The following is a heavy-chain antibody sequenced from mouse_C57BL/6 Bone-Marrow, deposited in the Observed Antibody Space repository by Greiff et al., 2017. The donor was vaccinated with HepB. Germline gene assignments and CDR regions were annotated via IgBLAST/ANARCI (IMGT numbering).Heavy chain of an antibody. D-gene: IGHD3-3*01. J-gene: IGHJ4*01. CDR2: ISDGGSYT. CDR1: GFTFSSYA. Sequence: EVQGVESGGGLVKPGGSLKLSCAASGFTFSSYAMSWVRQTPEKRLEWVATISDGGSYTYYPDNVKGRFTISRDNAKNNLYLQMSHLKSEDTAMYYCARDLGRAFYAMDYWGQGTSVTVSS. CDR3: ARDLGRAFYAMDY. V-gene: IGHV5-4*01.